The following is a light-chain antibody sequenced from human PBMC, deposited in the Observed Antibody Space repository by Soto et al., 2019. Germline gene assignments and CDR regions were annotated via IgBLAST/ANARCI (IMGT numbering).Light chain of an antibody. CDR2: GAS. J-gene: IGKJ4*01. V-gene: IGKV3-20*01. CDR1: QSVSSSY. CDR3: QRYGSSPLT. Sequence: EIVLTQSPGTLSLSPGERATLSCRASQSVSSSYLAWYQQKPGQAPRLLIYGASSRATGIPDRFSGSGSGTDFPLTISRLEQEDFAVYYCQRYGSSPLTFGGGTKVEIK.